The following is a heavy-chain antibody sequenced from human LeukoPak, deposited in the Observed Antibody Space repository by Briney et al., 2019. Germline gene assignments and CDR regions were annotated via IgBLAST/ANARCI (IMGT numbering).Heavy chain of an antibody. CDR3: TRVIDAAQIFDP. D-gene: IGHD2-2*01. V-gene: IGHV6-1*01. Sequence: SETLSLTCAISGDSVSRSNAAWNWIRQSPSRGLEWLGRTYYRSKWYSDYAASVKGRIIINPDTSKNQFSLQLNSLTPEDTAVYYCTRVIDAAQIFDPWGQGTLVTVSS. J-gene: IGHJ5*02. CDR1: GDSVSRSNAA. CDR2: TYYRSKWYS.